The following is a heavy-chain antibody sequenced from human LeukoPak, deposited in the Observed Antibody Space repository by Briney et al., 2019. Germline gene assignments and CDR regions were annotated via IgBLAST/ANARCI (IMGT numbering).Heavy chain of an antibody. D-gene: IGHD3-10*01. CDR1: EFTFSTYV. CDR2: FLGSGGGT. Sequence: GGSLRPSWPPSEFTFSTYVMPWVGRPPGRGRGWVSAFLGSGGGTYYADSVKGRFTISRDNSKNTLYLQMNSLRAEDTAVYYCATTPGAYYYYHMDVWGQGTTVTVSS. CDR3: ATTPGAYYYYHMDV. J-gene: IGHJ6*02. V-gene: IGHV3-23*01.